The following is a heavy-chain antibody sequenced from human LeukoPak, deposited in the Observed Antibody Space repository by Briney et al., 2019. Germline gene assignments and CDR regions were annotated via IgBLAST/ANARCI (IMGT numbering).Heavy chain of an antibody. CDR3: ARAKRNGFDI. V-gene: IGHV3-21*01. CDR1: GFAFSTYS. Sequence: PGGSLRLSCAASGFAFSTYSMNWVRQAPGEGLEWVSSISSGSGYIYYADSVKGRFTISRDNAKNSLYLQMNSLRAEDTAVYYCARAKRNGFDIWGQGTMVTVSS. CDR2: ISSGSGYI. J-gene: IGHJ3*02.